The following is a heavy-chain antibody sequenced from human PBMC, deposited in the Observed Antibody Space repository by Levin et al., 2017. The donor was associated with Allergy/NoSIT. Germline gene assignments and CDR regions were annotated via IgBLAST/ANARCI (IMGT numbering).Heavy chain of an antibody. CDR1: GFTFSSYW. D-gene: IGHD2-15*01. Sequence: GGSLRLSCAASGFTFSSYWMHWVRQAPGKGLMWVSRINGDASSATYADSVKGRFSISRDNAKNTVYLQMNSLRAEDTAVYYCARVVCSGVTCPRGAFDIGGQGTMVTVSS. CDR2: INGDASSA. V-gene: IGHV3-74*01. CDR3: ARVVCSGVTCPRGAFDI. J-gene: IGHJ3*02.